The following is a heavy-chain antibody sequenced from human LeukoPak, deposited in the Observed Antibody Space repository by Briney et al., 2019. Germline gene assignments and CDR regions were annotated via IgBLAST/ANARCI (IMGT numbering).Heavy chain of an antibody. CDR2: INPNSGGT. V-gene: IGHV1-2*02. CDR3: ARAPSGGSYYYYYYMDV. CDR1: GYTFTGYY. D-gene: IGHD2-15*01. Sequence: ASVKVSCKASGYTFTGYYMHWVRQAPGQALDWTGWINPNSGGTNYAQKFQGRVTMTRDASISTAYMELSRLRSDDTAVYYCARAPSGGSYYYYYYMDVWGKGTTVTISS. J-gene: IGHJ6*03.